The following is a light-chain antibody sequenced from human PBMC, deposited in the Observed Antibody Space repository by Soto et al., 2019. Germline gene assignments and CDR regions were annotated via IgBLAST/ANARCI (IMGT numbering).Light chain of an antibody. CDR2: ASS. Sequence: QSALTQPASVSGSPGQSITISCTGTSSDVGGYSYVSWYQHHPGKAPRLMIYASSNRPSGVSHRFSGSRSGNTASLTISGLQAEDEADYYCSSYTSGTTLYVFGTGTKLTVL. CDR3: SSYTSGTTLYV. J-gene: IGLJ1*01. V-gene: IGLV2-14*01. CDR1: SSDVGGYSY.